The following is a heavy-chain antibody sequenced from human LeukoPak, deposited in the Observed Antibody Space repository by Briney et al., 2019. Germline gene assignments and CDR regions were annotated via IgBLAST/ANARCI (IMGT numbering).Heavy chain of an antibody. CDR2: IIPIFGTA. Sequence: SVKVSCKASGGTFSSYAISWVRQAPGQGLEWMGGIIPIFGTANYAQKFQGRVTITADESTSTAYMELSNLRSEDTVVYYCARGRVAPVPDYWGQGTLVTVSS. CDR1: GGTFSSYA. D-gene: IGHD2-2*01. CDR3: ARGRVAPVPDY. V-gene: IGHV1-69*13. J-gene: IGHJ4*02.